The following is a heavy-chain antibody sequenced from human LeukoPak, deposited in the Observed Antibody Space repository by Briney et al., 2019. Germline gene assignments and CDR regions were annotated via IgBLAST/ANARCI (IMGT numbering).Heavy chain of an antibody. J-gene: IGHJ4*02. V-gene: IGHV3-23*01. CDR3: AKEIGASLPFDY. CDR2: MSDSGDRT. D-gene: IGHD3-16*01. CDR1: GFTFGSYA. Sequence: PGGSLRLSCAASGFTFGSYAMSWVRQAPGKGLEWVSAMSDSGDRTYYADSVKGRFTISRDNSKNTLYLQMNSLRAEDTAVYYCAKEIGASLPFDYWGQGTLVTVSS.